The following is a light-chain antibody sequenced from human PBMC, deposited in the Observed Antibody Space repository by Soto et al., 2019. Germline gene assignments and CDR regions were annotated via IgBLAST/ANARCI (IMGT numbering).Light chain of an antibody. J-gene: IGLJ2*01. CDR1: SSDVGRYNL. CDR2: EDI. CDR3: CSYAGGTSVV. V-gene: IGLV2-23*01. Sequence: QSVLTQPASVSGSPGQSITISCTGTSSDVGRYNLVSWYQQYPGKAPKVMIYEDIERPSGVSDRFSGYKSGNTASLTISGLQTEDEADYYCCSYAGGTSVVFGGGTKLTVL.